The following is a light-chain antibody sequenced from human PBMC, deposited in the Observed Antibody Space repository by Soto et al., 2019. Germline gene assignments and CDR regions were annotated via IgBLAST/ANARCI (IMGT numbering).Light chain of an antibody. CDR3: QAWDSSTVV. CDR2: QDG. Sequence: SYELTQPPSVSVSPGQTASITCSGDKLGDKYACWYQQKPGQSPVLVIYQDGKRPSGIPERFSGSNSENTATLTISGTQAMDEADYYCQAWDSSTVVFGGGTKLTVL. CDR1: KLGDKY. V-gene: IGLV3-1*01. J-gene: IGLJ2*01.